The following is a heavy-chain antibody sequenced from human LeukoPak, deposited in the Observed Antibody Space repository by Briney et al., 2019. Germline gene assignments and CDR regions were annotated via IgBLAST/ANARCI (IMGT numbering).Heavy chain of an antibody. D-gene: IGHD3-22*01. CDR1: GGSISSGDYY. J-gene: IGHJ4*02. CDR3: ARGAHDSSGYYHFDY. CDR2: IYYSGST. V-gene: IGHV4-30-4*01. Sequence: SETLSLTCTVSGGSISSGDYYWSWIRQPPGKGLEWIGYIYYSGSTYYNPSLKSRVTISVDTSKNQFSLKLSSVTAADTAVYYCARGAHDSSGYYHFDYWGQGTLVTVSS.